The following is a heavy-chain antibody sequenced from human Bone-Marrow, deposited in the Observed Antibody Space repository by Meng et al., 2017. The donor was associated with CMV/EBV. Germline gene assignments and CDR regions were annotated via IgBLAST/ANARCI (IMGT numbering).Heavy chain of an antibody. J-gene: IGHJ6*02. Sequence: ASVKVSCKATGYMFTNYGITWVRQGPGQGLEWVGWISAYDGNTVYAQKFYGRITMTTDTSTTTAYMEVRSLRSEDTAIYYCARDIIAARPGFYHYGMDVWGQGTTVTVSS. CDR2: ISAYDGNT. CDR3: ARDIIAARPGFYHYGMDV. D-gene: IGHD6-6*01. CDR1: GYMFTNYG. V-gene: IGHV1-18*01.